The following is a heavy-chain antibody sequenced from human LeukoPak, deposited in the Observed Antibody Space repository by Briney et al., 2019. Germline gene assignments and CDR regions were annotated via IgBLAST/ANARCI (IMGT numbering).Heavy chain of an antibody. Sequence: PSETLSLTCTVSGGSVSSYYWSWIRQPPGKGLEWIGYIYYSGSTNYNPSLKSRVTISVDTSKNQFSLKLSSVTAANTAVYYCARAVTIPYYYYYYMDVWGKGTTVTVSS. CDR2: IYYSGST. V-gene: IGHV4-59*02. D-gene: IGHD3-10*01. CDR3: ARAVTIPYYYYYYMDV. CDR1: GGSVSSYY. J-gene: IGHJ6*03.